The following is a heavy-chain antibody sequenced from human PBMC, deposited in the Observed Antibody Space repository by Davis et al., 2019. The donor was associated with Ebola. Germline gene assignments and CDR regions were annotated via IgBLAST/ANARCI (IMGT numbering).Heavy chain of an antibody. V-gene: IGHV3-73*01. J-gene: IGHJ6*02. CDR1: GFTFSGSA. D-gene: IGHD6-13*01. CDR3: ARGPTAAADSYYYGMDV. Sequence: GGSLRLSCAASGFTFSGSAMHWVRQASGKGLEWVGRIRSKANSYATAYAASVKGRFTISRDDSKNTAYLQMNSLKTEDTAVYYCARGPTAAADSYYYGMDVWGQGTTVTVSS. CDR2: IRSKANSYAT.